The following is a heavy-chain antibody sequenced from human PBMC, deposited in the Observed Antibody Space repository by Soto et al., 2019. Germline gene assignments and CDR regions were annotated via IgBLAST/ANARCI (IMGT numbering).Heavy chain of an antibody. CDR3: ARRGTEPEDNVLLWFGESGGYMDV. J-gene: IGHJ6*02. CDR2: IYYSGST. Sequence: SETLSLTCTVSGGSISSGGYYWSWIRQHPGKGLEWIGYIYYSGSTYYNPSLKSRVTISVDTSKNQFSLKLSSVTAADTAVYYCARRGTEPEDNVLLWFGESGGYMDVCGQGTTVTVSS. CDR1: GGSISSGGYY. V-gene: IGHV4-31*03. D-gene: IGHD3-10*01.